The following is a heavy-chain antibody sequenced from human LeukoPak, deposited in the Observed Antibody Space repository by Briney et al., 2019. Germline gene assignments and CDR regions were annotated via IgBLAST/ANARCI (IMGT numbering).Heavy chain of an antibody. J-gene: IGHJ4*02. D-gene: IGHD3-9*01. V-gene: IGHV3-15*01. CDR1: GLKFSDAW. Sequence: GGSLRLSCAVSGLKFSDAWMSWVRQAPGKGLEWVGRIKSKGAGGTTEYAAPVKGRFIISRDDSKNMVYLEMNSLKTEDTAVYYCTHETQFAWLFFCFDFWGQGTLVTVSS. CDR3: THETQFAWLFFCFDF. CDR2: IKSKGAGGTT.